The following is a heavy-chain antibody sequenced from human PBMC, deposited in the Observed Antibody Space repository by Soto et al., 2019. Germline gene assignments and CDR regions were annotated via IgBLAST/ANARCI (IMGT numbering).Heavy chain of an antibody. CDR1: GFTFSNAW. D-gene: IGHD3-16*01. V-gene: IGHV3-15*01. CDR2: IKSRADGGTA. J-gene: IGHJ4*02. CDR3: ATLGGNLGAFAC. Sequence: EVQLVESGGGLVKPGGSLRLSCAASGFTFSNAWMSWVRQAPGKGLEWVGRIKSRADGGTADHAAPVKGRFAISRDDSKTTLYLKMNSRKTEDTAVYYCATLGGNLGAFACGGQGALVAVSS.